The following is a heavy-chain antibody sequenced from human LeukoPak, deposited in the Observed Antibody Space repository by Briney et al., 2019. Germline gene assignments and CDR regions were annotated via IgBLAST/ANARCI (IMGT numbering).Heavy chain of an antibody. Sequence: PGGSLRLSCAASGFTLSNAWMNWVRQAPGKGLEWVSYISSSSSTIYYADSVKGRFTISRDNAKNSLYLQMNSLRAEDTAVYYCARDHQWLADNFDYWGQGTLVTVSS. D-gene: IGHD6-19*01. CDR3: ARDHQWLADNFDY. CDR1: GFTLSNAW. J-gene: IGHJ4*02. CDR2: ISSSSSTI. V-gene: IGHV3-48*04.